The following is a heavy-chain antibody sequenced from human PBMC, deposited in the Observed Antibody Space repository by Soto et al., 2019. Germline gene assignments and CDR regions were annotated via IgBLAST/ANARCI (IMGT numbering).Heavy chain of an antibody. CDR3: ARDSLGWLHPVRTIDY. CDR2: ISAYNGNT. CDR1: GYTFTSYG. Sequence: QVQLVQSGAEVKKPGASVKVSCKASGYTFTSYGISWVRQAPGQGLEWMGWISAYNGNTNYGQKLQGRVTMTTDTSTSTASMGLRSLRSDDTAVYYWARDSLGWLHPVRTIDYWGQGTLVTVSS. V-gene: IGHV1-18*01. D-gene: IGHD5-12*01. J-gene: IGHJ4*02.